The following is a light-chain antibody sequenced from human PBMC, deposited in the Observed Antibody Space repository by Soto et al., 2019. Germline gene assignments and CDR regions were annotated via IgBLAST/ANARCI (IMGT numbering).Light chain of an antibody. Sequence: IQMTQSPSILSASIGDRVTITCRASQSVSDWLAWYQQTPGRAPPLLIYKASNLERGVPPRFSGSGSGTEFTLTISSLQPDASAIYYCQQYSGLPYSFGAGTRLEIK. CDR1: QSVSDW. CDR2: KAS. J-gene: IGKJ2*01. CDR3: QQYSGLPYS. V-gene: IGKV1-5*03.